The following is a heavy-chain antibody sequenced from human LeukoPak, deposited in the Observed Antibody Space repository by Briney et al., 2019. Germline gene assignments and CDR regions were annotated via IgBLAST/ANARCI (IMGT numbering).Heavy chain of an antibody. J-gene: IGHJ5*02. Sequence: SETLSCTCTVSGGSISSYYWSWIRQPPGKGLKWIGYTYNSGSTNYNPSLNSRVTISVDTSKNQFSLTVSSVAAADTAVYYCARGGGKWFDPWGQGTLVTVSS. D-gene: IGHD3-16*01. V-gene: IGHV4-59*01. CDR3: ARGGGKWFDP. CDR1: GGSISSYY. CDR2: TYNSGST.